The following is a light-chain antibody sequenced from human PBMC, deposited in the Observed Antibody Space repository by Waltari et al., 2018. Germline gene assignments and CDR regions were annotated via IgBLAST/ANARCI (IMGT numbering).Light chain of an antibody. V-gene: IGLV2-11*01. CDR3: CSYAGSYIFGV. J-gene: IGLJ2*01. Sequence: QSALTQPRSVSGSPGQSVTISCTGTSSDVVGYNYVSCYQQHPGKAPKLMIHDVNKRPSGVPDRFSGSKSGNTASLTISGLQAEDEADYYCCSYAGSYIFGVFGGGTKLTVL. CDR1: SSDVVGYNY. CDR2: DVN.